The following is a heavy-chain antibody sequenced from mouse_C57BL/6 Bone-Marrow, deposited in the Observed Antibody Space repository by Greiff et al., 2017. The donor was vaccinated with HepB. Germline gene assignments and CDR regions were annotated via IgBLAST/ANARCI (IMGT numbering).Heavy chain of an antibody. CDR2: IWSGGST. V-gene: IGHV2-2*01. D-gene: IGHD2-13*01. J-gene: IGHJ1*03. CDR3: ARNMGDYGVEGYFDV. Sequence: QVQLKQSGPGLVQPSQSLSITCTVSGFSLTSYGVHWVRQSPGKGLEWLGVIWSGGSTDYNAAFISRLSISKDNSKSQVFFKMNSLQADDTAIYYCARNMGDYGVEGYFDVWGTGTTVTVSS. CDR1: GFSLTSYG.